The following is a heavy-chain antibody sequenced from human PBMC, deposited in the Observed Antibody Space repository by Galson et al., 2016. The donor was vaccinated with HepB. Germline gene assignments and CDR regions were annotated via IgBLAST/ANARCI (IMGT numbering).Heavy chain of an antibody. CDR2: ISAYNGNT. V-gene: IGHV1-18*01. D-gene: IGHD1-1*01. CDR1: GYIFSNFG. Sequence: SVKVSCKASGYIFSNFGVSWVRQAPGQGLEWLGWISAYNGNTKYAQKLQGRLSMTTDTSTSTADMGLRSLRFDDTAVYYCAREPGPITGILLDFWGQGTLITVSS. CDR3: AREPGPITGILLDF. J-gene: IGHJ4*02.